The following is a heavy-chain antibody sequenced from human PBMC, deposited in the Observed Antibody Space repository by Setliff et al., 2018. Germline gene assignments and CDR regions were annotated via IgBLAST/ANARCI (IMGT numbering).Heavy chain of an antibody. CDR1: ADSMNNNF. J-gene: IGHJ4*02. CDR2: IDYSGRT. Sequence: KTSETLSLTCIVSADSMNNNFWTWIRRPPGKGLEWIGYIDYSGRTDYNPSLMSRVIISIDMSRKQFSLKLSSVTAADTAMYFCARGGYNSRSGYSAYYYDYWGQGALVTVSS. CDR3: ARGGYNSRSGYSAYYYDY. V-gene: IGHV4-59*03. D-gene: IGHD3-3*01.